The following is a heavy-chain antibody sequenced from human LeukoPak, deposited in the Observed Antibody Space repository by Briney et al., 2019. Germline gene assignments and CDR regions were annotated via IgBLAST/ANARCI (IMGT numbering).Heavy chain of an antibody. D-gene: IGHD1-26*01. CDR1: GFTFSSYN. Sequence: GGSLRLSCAASGFTFSSYNMNWVRQAPGGGREWVSSISSSGSYIYYPDSVRGRLTISRDNAKNSLFLQMNSLRAEDTAVYYCARDPDSGEWGQVTLVTVSS. J-gene: IGHJ4*02. V-gene: IGHV3-21*01. CDR2: ISSSGSYI. CDR3: ARDPDSGE.